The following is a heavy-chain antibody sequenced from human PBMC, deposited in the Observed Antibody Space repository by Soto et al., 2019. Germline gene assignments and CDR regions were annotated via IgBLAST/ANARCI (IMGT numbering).Heavy chain of an antibody. J-gene: IGHJ4*02. CDR2: SSTYNADV. CDR1: CYTFPRLG. Sequence: SVKVSFKASCYTFPRLGISWVRQAPGQGLEWLGWSSTYNADVHYSQKFQGRVTMTSDTSTSTAYMELRSLTSGDTAVYHCASHPFTSAPLNFWGQGTPVTVYS. CDR3: ASHPFTSAPLNF. D-gene: IGHD3-10*01. V-gene: IGHV1-18*01.